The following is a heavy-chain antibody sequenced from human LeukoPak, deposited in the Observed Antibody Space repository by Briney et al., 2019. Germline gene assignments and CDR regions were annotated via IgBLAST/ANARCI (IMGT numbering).Heavy chain of an antibody. J-gene: IGHJ2*01. V-gene: IGHV4-61*02. CDR1: GGSISSGSYY. CDR3: ARQDSSSWYWYFDL. D-gene: IGHD6-13*01. Sequence: SETLSLTCTVSGGSISSGSYYWSWIRQPAGKGLEWIGRIYTSGSTNYNPSLKSRVTISVDTSKNQFSLKLSSVTAADTAVYYCARQDSSSWYWYFDLWGRGTLVTVSS. CDR2: IYTSGST.